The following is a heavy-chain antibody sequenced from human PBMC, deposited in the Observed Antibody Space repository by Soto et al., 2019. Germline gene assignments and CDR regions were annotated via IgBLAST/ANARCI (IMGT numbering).Heavy chain of an antibody. V-gene: IGHV4-59*01. CDR3: ARGGNWFDP. J-gene: IGHJ5*02. Sequence: TETLSLTCNVSGGSISNYYWTWVRQSPEKGLEWIGYMYYNGNINYNTSLKSRVTISIDTSKNQFSLTLKSVTAADTAVYYCARGGNWFDPWGQGVMVTVYS. CDR2: MYYNGNI. D-gene: IGHD3-16*01. CDR1: GGSISNYY.